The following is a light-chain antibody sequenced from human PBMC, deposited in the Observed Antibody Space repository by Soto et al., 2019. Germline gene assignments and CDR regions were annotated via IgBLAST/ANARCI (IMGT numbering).Light chain of an antibody. J-gene: IGKJ1*01. CDR1: RGISSY. Sequence: IQMTQSPSSLSASVRDRVTITCRASRGISSYLAWYQQKPGKAPKLLIYAASTLQSGVPSRFSGSGSGTDFTLTISCLQSEDFATYYCQQYYSYPRTFGQGTKVDIK. CDR3: QQYYSYPRT. V-gene: IGKV1-8*01. CDR2: AAS.